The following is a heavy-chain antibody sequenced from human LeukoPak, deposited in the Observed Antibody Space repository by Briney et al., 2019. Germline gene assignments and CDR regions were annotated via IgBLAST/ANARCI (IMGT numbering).Heavy chain of an antibody. CDR1: GSSISSGYY. Sequence: SETLSLTCAVSGSSISSGYYWGWIRPPPGRGLEWIGNIYHSGSTYYNPSLKSRVTISVDTSKNQFSLRLSSVTAADTALYYCARRRYYDSTGYLDWGQGTLVTVSS. V-gene: IGHV4-38-2*01. D-gene: IGHD3-22*01. CDR2: IYHSGST. J-gene: IGHJ1*01. CDR3: ARRRYYDSTGYLD.